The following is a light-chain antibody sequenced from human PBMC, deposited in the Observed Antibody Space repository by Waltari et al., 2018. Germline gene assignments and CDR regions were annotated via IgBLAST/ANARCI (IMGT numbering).Light chain of an antibody. CDR1: SSHIAIHP. V-gene: IGLV1-44*01. Sequence: QSVLTQPPSASGTPGQRVIIPCSGSSSHIAIHPLNWYQPLPGMAPKLLISRDNQRPSGVPDRFSGSKSGTSASLAITDLQSEDEADYYCAGWDDSLNGVFGGGTKLTVL. CDR2: RDN. CDR3: AGWDDSLNGV. J-gene: IGLJ3*02.